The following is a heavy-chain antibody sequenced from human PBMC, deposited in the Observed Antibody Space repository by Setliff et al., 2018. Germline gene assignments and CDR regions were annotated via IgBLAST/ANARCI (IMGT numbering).Heavy chain of an antibody. J-gene: IGHJ4*02. CDR2: INPNSGGT. CDR1: GYIFTGYY. V-gene: IGHV1-2*06. CDR3: ARRPYDSSGYFNY. Sequence: ASVKVSCKASGYIFTGYYMHWVRQAPGQGLEWMGRINPNSGGTNYAQKFQGRVTMTRDTSVSTAYMELSRLRSDDTAVYYCARRPYDSSGYFNYWGQGTLVTVSS. D-gene: IGHD3-22*01.